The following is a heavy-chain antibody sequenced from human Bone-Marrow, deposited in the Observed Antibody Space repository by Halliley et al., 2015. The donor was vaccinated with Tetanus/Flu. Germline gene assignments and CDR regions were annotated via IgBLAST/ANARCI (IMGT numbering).Heavy chain of an antibody. Sequence: ECIGPLYQSGTPSYNVSLKGRLTKKVATAKNQFSLRLKSVTAADTAVYFCARYISAWAGYVDLWGRGTLVTVSS. J-gene: IGHJ2*01. CDR2: LYQSGTP. V-gene: IGHV4-31*02. D-gene: IGHD6-25*01. CDR3: ARYISAWAGYVDL.